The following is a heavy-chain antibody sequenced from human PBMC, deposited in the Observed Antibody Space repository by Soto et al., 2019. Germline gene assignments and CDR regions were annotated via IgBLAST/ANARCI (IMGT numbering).Heavy chain of an antibody. Sequence: SGPTLVNPTQTLTLTCTFSGFSLSTSGMCVSWIRQPPGKALEWLARIDWDDEKYYSTSLKTRLTISKDTSKNQVVLTMTNMDPVDTATYYCARTLCLYYDFWSGPAAPYYYYGMDVWGQGTTVTVSS. J-gene: IGHJ6*02. V-gene: IGHV2-70*11. CDR3: ARTLCLYYDFWSGPAAPYYYYGMDV. CDR1: GFSLSTSGMC. D-gene: IGHD3-3*01. CDR2: IDWDDEK.